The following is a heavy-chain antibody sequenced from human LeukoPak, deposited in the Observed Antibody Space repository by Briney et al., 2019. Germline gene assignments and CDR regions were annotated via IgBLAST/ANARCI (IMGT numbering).Heavy chain of an antibody. Sequence: GASVKVSCKASGYTFTSYDINWVRQATGRGLEWMGWMNPNSGNTGYAQKFQGRVTMTRNTSISTAYMELSSLRSEDTAVYYCAKENVFFRFIDYWGQGTLVTVSS. CDR3: AKENVFFRFIDY. V-gene: IGHV1-8*01. CDR1: GYTFTSYD. CDR2: MNPNSGNT. D-gene: IGHD2-21*01. J-gene: IGHJ4*02.